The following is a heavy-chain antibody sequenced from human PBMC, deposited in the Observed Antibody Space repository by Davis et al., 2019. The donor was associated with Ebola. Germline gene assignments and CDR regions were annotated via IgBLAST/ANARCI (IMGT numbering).Heavy chain of an antibody. J-gene: IGHJ4*02. D-gene: IGHD3-10*02. Sequence: CVTSWFTFTSYSFNWLRQTPGKGLAWIPHSNTRGDARVYADSVRGRFTISRDDAANSLSLQMDSLKHEDTAVYYCVRDYLFAFDSWGQGTPVTVSS. CDR1: WFTFTSYS. V-gene: IGHV3-48*02. CDR2: SNTRGDAR. CDR3: VRDYLFAFDS.